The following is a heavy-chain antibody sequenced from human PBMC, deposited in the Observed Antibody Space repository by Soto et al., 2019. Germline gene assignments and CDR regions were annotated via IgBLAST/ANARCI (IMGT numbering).Heavy chain of an antibody. J-gene: IGHJ6*02. CDR1: GFTFRSHW. D-gene: IGHD1-26*01. V-gene: IGHV3-74*01. CDR3: ARVLASYDCRYYLSLDV. Sequence: EVQLVESGGGLVQPGGSLRLSCAASGFTFRSHWMHWFRQGQGKGLVWVSRISTDGSDTSYADSVEGRFTISRDNGQNTLFLEMNSQRGEDTCVYYCARVLASYDCRYYLSLDVWGQGTTVTVSS. CDR2: ISTDGSDT.